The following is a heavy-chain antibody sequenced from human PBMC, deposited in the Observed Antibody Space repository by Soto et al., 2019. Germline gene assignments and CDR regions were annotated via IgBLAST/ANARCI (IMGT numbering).Heavy chain of an antibody. V-gene: IGHV4-34*01. J-gene: IGHJ4*02. CDR2: VSHSGNT. CDR1: HGSFTRHF. D-gene: IGHD7-27*01. CDR3: ARAKFESTGWHQFDI. Sequence: KPSETLSLTYTVSHGSFTRHFWIWVLQPPGKGLERIGEVSHSGNTKYYPSLRSRVTLSVDSSKNQISLALTSVTAADTAVYYCARAKFESTGWHQFDIWGQGTLVTVSS.